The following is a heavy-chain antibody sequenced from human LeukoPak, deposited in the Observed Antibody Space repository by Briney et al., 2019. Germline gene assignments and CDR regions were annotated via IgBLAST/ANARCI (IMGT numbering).Heavy chain of an antibody. CDR1: GGSFSGYY. V-gene: IGHV4-34*01. J-gene: IGHJ6*04. Sequence: SETLSLTCAVYGGSFSGYYWSWLRQPPGKGLEWIWEINHSGSTNYNPSLTSRVTISVDTSKHQFSLKLRSLPAADTAVYYCARVDTSSHGPGCYYGMHLWGKGPTVTVSS. D-gene: IGHD2-2*01. CDR3: ARVDTSSHGPGCYYGMHL. CDR2: INHSGST.